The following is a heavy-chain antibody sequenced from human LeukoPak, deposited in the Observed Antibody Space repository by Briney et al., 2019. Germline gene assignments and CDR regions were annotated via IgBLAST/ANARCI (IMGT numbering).Heavy chain of an antibody. CDR2: IKQDGSEK. D-gene: IGHD3-16*02. V-gene: IGHV3-7*01. J-gene: IGHJ6*02. Sequence: GGSPRLSCAASGFTFSSYWMSWVRQAPGKGLEWVANIKQDGSEKYYVDSVKGRFTISRDNAKNSLYLQMNSLRAEDTAVYYCARDPRDDYVWGSYRYATPYSYGMDVWGQGTTVTVSS. CDR1: GFTFSSYW. CDR3: ARDPRDDYVWGSYRYATPYSYGMDV.